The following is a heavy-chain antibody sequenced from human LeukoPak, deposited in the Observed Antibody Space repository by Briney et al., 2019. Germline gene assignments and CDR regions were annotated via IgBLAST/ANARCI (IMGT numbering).Heavy chain of an antibody. D-gene: IGHD2-15*01. J-gene: IGHJ1*01. Sequence: GGSLRLSCAASGFTFSSYAMSRVRQPPGKGLEWVSAISDSGGSTYYADSVKGRFTISRDNSKNTLYLQMNSLRAEDTALYYCARPIGYCSGGSCPTLYFQHWGQGTLVTVSS. CDR1: GFTFSSYA. CDR2: ISDSGGST. CDR3: ARPIGYCSGGSCPTLYFQH. V-gene: IGHV3-23*01.